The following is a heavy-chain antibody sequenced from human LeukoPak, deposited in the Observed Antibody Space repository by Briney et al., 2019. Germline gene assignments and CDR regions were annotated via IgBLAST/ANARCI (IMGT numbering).Heavy chain of an antibody. CDR3: AKGPSVSGPLDY. J-gene: IGHJ4*02. CDR2: ISGSGGST. V-gene: IGHV3-23*01. D-gene: IGHD6-6*01. CDR1: GFTFSSYA. Sequence: GGSLRLSCTASGFTFSSYAMSWVRQAPGKGLEWVSAISGSGGSTYYADSVKGRFTISRDNSKNTLYLQMNSLRAEDTAVCYCAKGPSVSGPLDYWGQGTLVTVSS.